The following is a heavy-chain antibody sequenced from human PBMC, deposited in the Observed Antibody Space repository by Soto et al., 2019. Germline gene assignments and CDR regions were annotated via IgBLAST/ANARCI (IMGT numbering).Heavy chain of an antibody. D-gene: IGHD2-2*01. Sequence: QVQLQESGPGLVKPSETLSLTCTVSGGSISSYYWSWIRQPPGKGLEWIGYIYYSGSTNYNPSLKSRLTISVDTSKNLFSLKLSSVTAADTAVYYCARVVVVPAAIDYYYYYYMDVWGKGTTVTVSS. CDR2: IYYSGST. CDR1: GGSISSYY. J-gene: IGHJ6*03. V-gene: IGHV4-59*01. CDR3: ARVVVVPAAIDYYYYYYMDV.